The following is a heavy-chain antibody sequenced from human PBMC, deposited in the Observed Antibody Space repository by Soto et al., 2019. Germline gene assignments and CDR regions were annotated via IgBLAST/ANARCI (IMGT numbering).Heavy chain of an antibody. Sequence: QTFPRTWAIPGGTLSSNSAVMNWIRQSPSRGLEWLGRTYYRSKWYNDYAVSVKSRITINPDTSKNQFSLQMKSVTPEDTAVYYCARDGGYSYGWSYYGMDVWGQGTTLTVS. V-gene: IGHV6-1*01. D-gene: IGHD5-18*01. CDR2: TYYRSKWYN. J-gene: IGHJ6*02. CDR3: ARDGGYSYGWSYYGMDV. CDR1: GGTLSSNSAV.